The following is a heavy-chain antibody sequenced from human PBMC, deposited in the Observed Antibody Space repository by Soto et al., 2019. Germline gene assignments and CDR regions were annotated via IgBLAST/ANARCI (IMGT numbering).Heavy chain of an antibody. CDR2: IYPGDSDT. J-gene: IGHJ3*02. V-gene: IGHV5-51*01. Sequence: PGESLKISCKGSGYSFTSYWIGWVRQMPGKGLEWMGIIYPGDSDTRYSPSFQGQVTISADKSISTAYLQWSSLKASDTAMYYCATRTPLYSYDSSGYLIAFDIWGQRTMVT. CDR1: GYSFTSYW. D-gene: IGHD3-22*01. CDR3: ATRTPLYSYDSSGYLIAFDI.